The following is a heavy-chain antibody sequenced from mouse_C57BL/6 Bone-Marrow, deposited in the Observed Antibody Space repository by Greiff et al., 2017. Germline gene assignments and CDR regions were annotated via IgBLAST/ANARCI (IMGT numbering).Heavy chain of an antibody. Sequence: QVQLKESGPGLVQPSQSLSITCTVSGFSLTSYGVHWVRQSPGKGLEWLGVIWSGGSTDYNAAFISRLSISKDNAKSQVFFKMNSLQADDTAIYYCDRPTIVTSYYAMDYWGQGTSVTVSS. CDR3: DRPTIVTSYYAMDY. CDR2: IWSGGST. D-gene: IGHD2-5*01. V-gene: IGHV2-2*01. CDR1: GFSLTSYG. J-gene: IGHJ4*01.